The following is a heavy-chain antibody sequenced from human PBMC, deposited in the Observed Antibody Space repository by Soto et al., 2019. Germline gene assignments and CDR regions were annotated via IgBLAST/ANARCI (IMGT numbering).Heavy chain of an antibody. Sequence: PGESLKISCKGSQYDFTNYWVGWVRQMPGKGLEWMGIIFPADSDTRFSPSFQGRVTMSVDKSTYTAYLRWNSLKASDTAMYYCTATLTSEMDVQGQGTKVTVSS. V-gene: IGHV5-51*01. J-gene: IGHJ6*02. D-gene: IGHD1-20*01. CDR1: QYDFTNYW. CDR3: TATLTSEMDV. CDR2: IFPADSDT.